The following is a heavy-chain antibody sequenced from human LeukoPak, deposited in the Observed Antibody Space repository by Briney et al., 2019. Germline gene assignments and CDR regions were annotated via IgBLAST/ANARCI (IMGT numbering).Heavy chain of an antibody. CDR3: ASDPSIAAAGLFDY. CDR2: ISSSSSYI. Sequence: PGGSLRLSCAASGFTFSSYSMNWVRQAPGKGLEWVSSISSSSSYIYYADSVKGRFTISRDNAKNSLYLQMNSLRAEDTAVYYCASDPSIAAAGLFDYWGQGTLVTVSS. D-gene: IGHD6-13*01. CDR1: GFTFSSYS. V-gene: IGHV3-21*01. J-gene: IGHJ4*02.